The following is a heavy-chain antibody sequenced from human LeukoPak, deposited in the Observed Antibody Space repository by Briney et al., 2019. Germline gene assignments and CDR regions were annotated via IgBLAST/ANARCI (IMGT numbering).Heavy chain of an antibody. CDR3: AREARNWGFDY. CDR1: GGSISSYY. J-gene: IGHJ4*02. CDR2: IYYSGST. Sequence: SETLSLTCTVSGGSISSYYWSWIRQPPGKGLEWIGYIYYSGSTNYNPSLKSRVTISVDTSKNQFSLKLSSVTAADTAVYYCAREARNWGFDYWGQGALVTVSS. D-gene: IGHD7-27*01. V-gene: IGHV4-59*01.